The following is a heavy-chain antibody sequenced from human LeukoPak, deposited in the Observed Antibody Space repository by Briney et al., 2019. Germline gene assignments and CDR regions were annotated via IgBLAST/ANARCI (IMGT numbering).Heavy chain of an antibody. Sequence: SDTVSLLCTVWGHFISSCNYHCRRVPQPPARVVERIANIYYSVSTNYNPSRKSRVSISVDPCKHQFSLQLTSVTAADTAVYYCARSGSSSGWYPFDYWGQGILVTVYS. J-gene: IGHJ4*02. CDR1: GHFISSCNYH. D-gene: IGHD6-19*01. CDR2: IYYSVST. V-gene: IGHV4-39*01. CDR3: ARSGSSSGWYPFDY.